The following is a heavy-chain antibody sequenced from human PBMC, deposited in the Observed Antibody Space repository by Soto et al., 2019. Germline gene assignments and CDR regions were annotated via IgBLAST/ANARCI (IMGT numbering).Heavy chain of an antibody. CDR2: ISSSSSTI. V-gene: IGHV3-48*01. D-gene: IGHD6-13*01. CDR3: AKYEFIAAAGTSAKYYYNGIVV. CDR1: GFTFRSYS. J-gene: IGHJ6*02. Sequence: SLRLSCAASGFTFRSYSMNWVRQAPGKGLEGVSYISSSSSTIYYADSVKGRFTISRDNAKNTLYLQMNSLRAEDTAVYYCAKYEFIAAAGTSAKYYYNGIVVRGQGPTVTVSS.